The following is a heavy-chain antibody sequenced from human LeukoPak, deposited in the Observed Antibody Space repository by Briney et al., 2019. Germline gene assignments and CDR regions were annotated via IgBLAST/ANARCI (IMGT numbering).Heavy chain of an antibody. CDR2: INHSGST. CDR1: GGSFSGYY. J-gene: IGHJ4*02. V-gene: IGHV4-34*01. Sequence: PSETLSLTCAVYGGSFSGYYWSWIRQPPGKGLEWIGEINHSGSTNYNPSLKSRVTISVDTSKNQFSLKLTSVTAADTAVYYCARAYYDSSARTYYFDYWGQGTLVTVSS. CDR3: ARAYYDSSARTYYFDY. D-gene: IGHD3-22*01.